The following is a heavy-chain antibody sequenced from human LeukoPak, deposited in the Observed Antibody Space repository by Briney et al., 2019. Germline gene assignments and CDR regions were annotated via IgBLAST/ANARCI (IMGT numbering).Heavy chain of an antibody. Sequence: PGGSLRLSCAASGFTFSSYGMHWVRQAPGKGLEWVAIISYDGSNKYYADSVKGRFTISRDNSKNTLYLQMNSLRAEDTAVYYCARDYYDSSGYSHDAFDIWGQGTMVTVSS. D-gene: IGHD3-22*01. CDR1: GFTFSSYG. CDR2: ISYDGSNK. J-gene: IGHJ3*02. V-gene: IGHV3-30*03. CDR3: ARDYYDSSGYSHDAFDI.